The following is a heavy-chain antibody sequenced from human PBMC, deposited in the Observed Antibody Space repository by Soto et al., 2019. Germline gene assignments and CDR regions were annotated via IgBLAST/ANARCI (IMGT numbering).Heavy chain of an antibody. V-gene: IGHV3-53*02. J-gene: IGHJ6*02. CDR3: AREAPMDV. Sequence: DVQLVETGGELIQPGGSLRLSCAASGFTVSSKYMSWVRQAPGKGLEWISVIWSAGLIYYADSVRGRFTISRDISKNIVYLEMTSLRADDTAVYYCAREAPMDVWGQGTTVTVSS. CDR1: GFTVSSKY. CDR2: IWSAGLI.